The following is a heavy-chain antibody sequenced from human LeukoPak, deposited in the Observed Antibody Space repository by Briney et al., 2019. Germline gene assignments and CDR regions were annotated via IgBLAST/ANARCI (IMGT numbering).Heavy chain of an antibody. V-gene: IGHV4-34*01. CDR3: ARMSDSSSWYDYYYYMDV. D-gene: IGHD6-13*01. Sequence: ASETLSLTCAVYGGSFSGYYWSWIRQPPGKGLEWIGEINHSGSTNYNPSLKSRVTISVDTSKNQFSLKLSSVTAADTAVYYCARMSDSSSWYDYYYYMDVWGKGTTVTVSS. J-gene: IGHJ6*03. CDR1: GGSFSGYY. CDR2: INHSGST.